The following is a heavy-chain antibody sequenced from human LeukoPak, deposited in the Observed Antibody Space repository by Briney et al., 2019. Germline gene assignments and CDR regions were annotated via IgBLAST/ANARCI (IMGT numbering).Heavy chain of an antibody. CDR3: ARDFRLSGWYYFDY. J-gene: IGHJ4*02. Sequence: SETLSLTCTVSGGSISSYYWSRIRQPPGKGLEWIGYIYYSGSTNYNPSLKSRVTISVDTSKNQFSLKLSSVTAADTAVYYCARDFRLSGWYYFDYWGQGTLVTVSS. V-gene: IGHV4-59*01. D-gene: IGHD6-19*01. CDR2: IYYSGST. CDR1: GGSISSYY.